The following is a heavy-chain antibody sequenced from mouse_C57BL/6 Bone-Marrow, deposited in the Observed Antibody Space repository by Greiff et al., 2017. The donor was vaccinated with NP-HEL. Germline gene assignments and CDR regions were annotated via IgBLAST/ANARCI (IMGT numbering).Heavy chain of an antibody. CDR2: ISNGGGSN. Sequence: EVMLVESGGGLVQPGGSLKLSCAASGFTFSDYYMYWVRQTPEKRLEWVAYISNGGGSNYYPDTVKGRLTISRDNAKNTLYLQMSRLNSEDTAMYYCARHALYYGIHYYAMDYWGQGTSVTVSS. J-gene: IGHJ4*01. V-gene: IGHV5-12*01. D-gene: IGHD2-1*01. CDR3: ARHALYYGIHYYAMDY. CDR1: GFTFSDYY.